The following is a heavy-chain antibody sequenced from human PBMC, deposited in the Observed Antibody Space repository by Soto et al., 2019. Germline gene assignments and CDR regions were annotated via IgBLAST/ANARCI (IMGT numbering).Heavy chain of an antibody. CDR1: GFTFTTYA. CDR2: ISYDGSHK. CDR3: AKPRDPGYYFDY. V-gene: IGHV3-30*18. J-gene: IGHJ4*02. D-gene: IGHD3-10*01. Sequence: ESGGGVVQPGRSLRLSCAASGFTFTTYAIHWVRQAPGKGLEWVAVISYDGSHKYFADSVKGRFTISRDNSKNTVYLQMNSLTAEDTAVYYCAKPRDPGYYFDYWGQGALVTVSS.